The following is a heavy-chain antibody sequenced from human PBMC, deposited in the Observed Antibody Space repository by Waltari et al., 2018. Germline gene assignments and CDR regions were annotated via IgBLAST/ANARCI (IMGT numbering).Heavy chain of an antibody. CDR2: INHSGST. CDR3: ARGGRVNHHVDY. Sequence: QVQLQQWGAGLLKPSETLSLTCAVYGGSFSGYYWSWLRQPPGKGLEWIGEINHSGSTNDSPSRRSRVTIAVDTSQKQFSLKLSAVTAADTAVDYCARGGRVNHHVDYWGQGTLVTVSS. J-gene: IGHJ4*02. CDR1: GGSFSGYY. V-gene: IGHV4-34*01. D-gene: IGHD3-10*01.